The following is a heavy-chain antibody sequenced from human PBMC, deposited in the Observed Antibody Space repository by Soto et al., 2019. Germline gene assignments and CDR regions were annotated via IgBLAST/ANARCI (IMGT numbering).Heavy chain of an antibody. CDR2: IIPIFGTA. D-gene: IGHD6-6*01. J-gene: IGHJ6*02. Sequence: QVQLVQSGAEVKKPGSSVKVSCKASGGTFSSYAISWVRQAPGQGLEWMGGIIPIFGTANYAQKFQGRVTITADESTRTAYMELSSLRSEDKAVYYCARGPYSSSSGVYYYYGMDVWGQGTTVTVSS. CDR3: ARGPYSSSSGVYYYYGMDV. V-gene: IGHV1-69*01. CDR1: GGTFSSYA.